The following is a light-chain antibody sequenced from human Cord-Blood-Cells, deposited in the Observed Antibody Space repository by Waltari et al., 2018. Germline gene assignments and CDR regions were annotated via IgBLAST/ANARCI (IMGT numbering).Light chain of an antibody. Sequence: QSALTQPASVSGSPGQSITISCTGTSSDVGGYNYVSWYQQPPGKAPKLVIYDVSKRPSGVSKRFSGSKSGNTASLTISGLQAEDEADYYCSSYTSSSTWVFGGGTKLTVL. V-gene: IGLV2-14*01. CDR2: DVS. J-gene: IGLJ3*02. CDR3: SSYTSSSTWV. CDR1: SSDVGGYNY.